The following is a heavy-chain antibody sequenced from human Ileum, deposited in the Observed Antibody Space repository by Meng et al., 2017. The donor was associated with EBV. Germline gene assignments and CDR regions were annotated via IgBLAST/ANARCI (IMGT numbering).Heavy chain of an antibody. CDR2: MYPTGPT. CDR3: VRGGTYYLSY. CDR1: GGSISSDYW. Sequence: APLQELGPGSVKPSETLSPTGATSGGSISSDYWWSWVRKSQGKGREWIGEMYPTGPTYFTPSLKGRISILLDKSKNQLSLKLTSLTAADTAVYYCVRGGTYYLSYWGQGSLVTVSS. V-gene: IGHV4-4*02. J-gene: IGHJ4*02. D-gene: IGHD2-15*01.